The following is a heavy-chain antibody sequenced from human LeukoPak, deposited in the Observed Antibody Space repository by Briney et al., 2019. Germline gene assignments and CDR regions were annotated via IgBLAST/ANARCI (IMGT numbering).Heavy chain of an antibody. CDR1: GYTFTGYY. CDR2: INPNSGGT. V-gene: IGHV1-2*02. Sequence: ASVKVSCKASGYTFTGYYMHWVRQAPGQGLEWMGWINPNSGGTNYAQKFQGRVTMTRDTSISTAYMELSRLRSDDTPVYYCARVSVTTGDAFDIWGQGTMVTVSS. CDR3: ARVSVTTGDAFDI. D-gene: IGHD4-11*01. J-gene: IGHJ3*02.